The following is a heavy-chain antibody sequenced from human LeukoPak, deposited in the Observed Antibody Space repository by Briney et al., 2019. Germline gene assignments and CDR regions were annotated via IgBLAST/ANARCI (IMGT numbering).Heavy chain of an antibody. CDR1: GGTFSSYA. Sequence: EASVKVSCKASGGTFSSYAISWVRQAPGQGLEWMGGIIPIFGTANYAQKFQGRVTITTDESTSTAYMELSSLRSEDTAVYYCARGRRIAAAGRTGGFDPWGQGTLVTVSS. D-gene: IGHD6-13*01. J-gene: IGHJ5*02. CDR2: IIPIFGTA. V-gene: IGHV1-69*05. CDR3: ARGRRIAAAGRTGGFDP.